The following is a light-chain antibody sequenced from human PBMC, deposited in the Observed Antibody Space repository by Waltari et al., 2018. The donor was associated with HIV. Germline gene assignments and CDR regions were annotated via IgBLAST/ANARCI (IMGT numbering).Light chain of an antibody. V-gene: IGKV3-15*01. CDR1: QSVSSN. J-gene: IGKJ4*01. CDR2: GAS. CDR3: QQYNNWPPLT. Sequence: EIVMQQSPATLSVSPGATATLSCRASQSVSSNLAWYQQKPGQAPRLLIYGASTRATGIPARFSGSGSGTEFTLTISSLQSEDFAVYYCQQYNNWPPLTFGGGTKVEIK.